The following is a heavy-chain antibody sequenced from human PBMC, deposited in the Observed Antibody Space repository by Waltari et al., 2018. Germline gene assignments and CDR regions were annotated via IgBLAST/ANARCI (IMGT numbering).Heavy chain of an antibody. Sequence: EVQLLESGGGLVQPGGSLRLSCAASGSTFSSYAMSWVRQAPGKGREWVAAISGRGGNTYYADSVKGRFTISRDNSKNTLYLQMNSLRAEDTAVYYCTKRAESNGWTGWIFDYWGQGTLVTVSS. V-gene: IGHV3-23*01. CDR3: TKRAESNGWTGWIFDY. D-gene: IGHD6-19*01. CDR1: GSTFSSYA. CDR2: ISGRGGNT. J-gene: IGHJ4*02.